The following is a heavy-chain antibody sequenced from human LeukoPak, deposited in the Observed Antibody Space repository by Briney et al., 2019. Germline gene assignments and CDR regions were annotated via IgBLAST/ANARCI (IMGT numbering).Heavy chain of an antibody. CDR2: VYRSGNT. J-gene: IGHJ6*02. CDR1: GGSISTYY. D-gene: IGHD3-9*01. Sequence: SETLSLTCSVSGGSISTYYWSWIRQPAGKGLEWIGRVYRSGNTNYNPSLQSRVTMSVDTSKNQISLRLRSVIAADTAVYYCARDDFEYSVHYGMDVWGQGTAVTVSS. CDR3: ARDDFEYSVHYGMDV. V-gene: IGHV4-4*07.